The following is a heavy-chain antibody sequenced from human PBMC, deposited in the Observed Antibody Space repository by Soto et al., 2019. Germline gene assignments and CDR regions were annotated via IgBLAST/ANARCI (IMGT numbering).Heavy chain of an antibody. J-gene: IGHJ4*02. D-gene: IGHD6-13*01. CDR2: ISSSGFT. Sequence: QVQLQESGPGLVKPSETLSLTCTVSGGSITPYYWSWIRQPPGKRLEWIGYISSSGFTNYNPSLNSRVTISVGTSKNQFSLKLSSVTAADTAVYYCVRDCYSSSCFDLWGQGTLVTVSS. CDR1: GGSITPYY. V-gene: IGHV4-59*01. CDR3: VRDCYSSSCFDL.